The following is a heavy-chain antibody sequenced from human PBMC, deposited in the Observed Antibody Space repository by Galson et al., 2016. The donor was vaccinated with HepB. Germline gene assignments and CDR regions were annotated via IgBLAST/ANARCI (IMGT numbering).Heavy chain of an antibody. CDR2: ISSDGSHK. CDR3: AKRGGLDYYFDY. Sequence: SLRLSCAASGFTFNDYAMSWVRQAPGRGLEWVALISSDGSHKYYADSVKGRFTISRDNSKNTLYLQMDSLRAEDTAVFYCAKRGGLDYYFDYWGQGTLVTVSS. V-gene: IGHV3-30*18. D-gene: IGHD3-16*01. CDR1: GFTFNDYA. J-gene: IGHJ4*02.